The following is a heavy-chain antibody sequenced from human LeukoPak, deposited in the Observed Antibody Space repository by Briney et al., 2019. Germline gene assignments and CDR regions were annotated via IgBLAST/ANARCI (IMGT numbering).Heavy chain of an antibody. CDR2: ISSSSIYI. V-gene: IGHV3-21*01. D-gene: IGHD2-8*01. CDR1: GLTFNSYN. CDR3: ARRLGTVYASIGDDY. Sequence: GGSLRLSCAASGLTFNSYNLNCVRHAPEKALEGVSSISSSSIYIHNADSVKGRFTNTRENAKTTLNLKMNSLRAEDTAVYYCARRLGTVYASIGDDYWGQGTLVTVSS. J-gene: IGHJ4*02.